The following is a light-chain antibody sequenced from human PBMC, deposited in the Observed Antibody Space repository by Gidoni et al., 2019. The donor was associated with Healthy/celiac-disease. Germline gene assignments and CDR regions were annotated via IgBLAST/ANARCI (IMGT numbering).Light chain of an antibody. CDR1: QSISSY. J-gene: IGKJ3*01. CDR2: AAS. CDR3: KQSYSTPTT. V-gene: IGKV1-39*01. Sequence: DIQLTQSPSSLSASVGDRVTITCRASQSISSYLNWNQQKPGKAHKLLIYAASSLQSGVPSKFSGSGSETDFTLTISSLQPEDFATDYCKQSYSTPTTFGPGTKVDIK.